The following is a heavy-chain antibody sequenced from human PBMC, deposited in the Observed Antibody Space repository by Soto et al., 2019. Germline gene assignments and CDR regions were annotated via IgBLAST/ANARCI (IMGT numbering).Heavy chain of an antibody. J-gene: IGHJ2*01. Sequence: EVQLLESGGGLVQPGGSLRLSCAGTGLPFSSYGMSWVRQAPGKGLEWVSPITGSGGSTNYADSVRGRFTISRDNSESTLYMQMNSLRDEDAAIYYCTKAPRGDALGDWYLDLWGRGTLVTVSS. CDR1: GLPFSSYG. CDR3: TKAPRGDALGDWYLDL. CDR2: ITGSGGST. D-gene: IGHD3-10*01. V-gene: IGHV3-23*01.